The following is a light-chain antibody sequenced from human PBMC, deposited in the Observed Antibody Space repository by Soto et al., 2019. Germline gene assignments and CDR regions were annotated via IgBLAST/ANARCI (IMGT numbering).Light chain of an antibody. J-gene: IGKJ4*01. V-gene: IGKV4-1*01. Sequence: DIVMTQSPDSLAVSLGERATINCKSSQSVLYSSNNKNYLAWYQQKPGHPPKVLIYWASTRESGVPDRFSGRGSGTDFTLTISSLQAEDVAVYYCQQYYSSPLTFGGGTKVEIK. CDR1: QSVLYSSNNKNY. CDR3: QQYYSSPLT. CDR2: WAS.